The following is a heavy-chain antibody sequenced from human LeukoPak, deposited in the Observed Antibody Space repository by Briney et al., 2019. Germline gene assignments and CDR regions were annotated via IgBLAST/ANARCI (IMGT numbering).Heavy chain of an antibody. CDR1: GFSFDEYT. CDR2: ISWDGGSR. V-gene: IGHV3-43*01. J-gene: IGHJ1*01. CDR3: AKDLDSSGYRFYFRH. D-gene: IGHD3-22*01. Sequence: GGSLRLSCAASGFSFDEYTLHWVRQAPGKGLEWVSLISWDGGSRDYADSVKGRFTIFRDNSKNSLYLQMNSLRTEDTALYYCAKDLDSSGYRFYFRHWGQRILVTVSS.